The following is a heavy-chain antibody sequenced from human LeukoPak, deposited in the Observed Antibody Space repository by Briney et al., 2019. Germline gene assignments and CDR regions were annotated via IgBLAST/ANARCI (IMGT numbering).Heavy chain of an antibody. V-gene: IGHV4-38-2*02. CDR2: IYHSGST. J-gene: IGHJ4*02. Sequence: SETLSLTCTVSGYSISSGYYWGWIRQPPGKGLEWIGTIYHSGSTYYDPSLKSRVTISVDTSKNQFSLKLTSVTAADTAVYYCARVRGYCSSTICYRYYFDYWGQGTLVTVSS. CDR1: GYSISSGYY. D-gene: IGHD2-2*01. CDR3: ARVRGYCSSTICYRYYFDY.